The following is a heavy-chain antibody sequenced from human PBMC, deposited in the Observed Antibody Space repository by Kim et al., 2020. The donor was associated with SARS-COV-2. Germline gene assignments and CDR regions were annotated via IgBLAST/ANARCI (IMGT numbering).Heavy chain of an antibody. CDR1: GGTISNYV. D-gene: IGHD5-12*01. CDR3: ARYSGHDYEYFAS. V-gene: IGHV1-69*13. J-gene: IGHJ4*02. Sequence: SVKVSCKGSGGTISNYVIGWVRQAPGQGLEWMGGFIPTLRAANYAQKFQGRVRITADASTGTTYMELSSLGSKDTAVYYCARYSGHDYEYFASWGQGTLVTVSS. CDR2: FIPTLRAA.